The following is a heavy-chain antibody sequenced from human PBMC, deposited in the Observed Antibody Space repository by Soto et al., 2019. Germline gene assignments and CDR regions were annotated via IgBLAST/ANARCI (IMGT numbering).Heavy chain of an antibody. Sequence: GGSLRLSCAASGFTFSSYGMHWVRQAPGKGLEWVAVISYDGSNKYYADSVKGRFTISRDNSKNTLYLQMNSLRAEDTAVYYCAKGFDYYDSSGYPKPFDYWGQGTLVTVSS. J-gene: IGHJ4*02. V-gene: IGHV3-30*18. CDR2: ISYDGSNK. CDR1: GFTFSSYG. D-gene: IGHD3-22*01. CDR3: AKGFDYYDSSGYPKPFDY.